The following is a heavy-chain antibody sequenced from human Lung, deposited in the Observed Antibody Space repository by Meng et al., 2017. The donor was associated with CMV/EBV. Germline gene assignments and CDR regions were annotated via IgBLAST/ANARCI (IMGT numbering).Heavy chain of an antibody. J-gene: IGHJ6*02. CDR1: GFTFSDYS. CDR3: ARGVGSYDFWSAYSYYYGLDV. CDR2: ISSSDYI. Sequence: GGSLRLSCPASGFTFSDYSMNWVRQAPGKGLEWVSSISSSDYIYYADSVRGRFTISRDNAKHSLYLQMNSLRAEDTAVYYCARGVGSYDFWSAYSYYYGLDVWGQGTTVTVSS. V-gene: IGHV3-21*01. D-gene: IGHD3-3*01.